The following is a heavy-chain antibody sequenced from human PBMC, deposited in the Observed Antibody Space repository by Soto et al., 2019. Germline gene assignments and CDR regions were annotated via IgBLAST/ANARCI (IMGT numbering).Heavy chain of an antibody. CDR1: GGSISSYY. V-gene: IGHV4-59*08. Sequence: SETQSLTCTVSGGSISSYYWSWIRQPPGKGLEWIGYIYYSGSTNYNPSLKSRVTISVDTSKNQFSLKLSSVTAADTAVYYCARSTGYYYMDVWGKGTTVTVSS. J-gene: IGHJ6*03. D-gene: IGHD4-17*01. CDR3: ARSTGYYYMDV. CDR2: IYYSGST.